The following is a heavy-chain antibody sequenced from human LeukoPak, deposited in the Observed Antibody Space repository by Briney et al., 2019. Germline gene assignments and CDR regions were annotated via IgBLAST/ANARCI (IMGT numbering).Heavy chain of an antibody. CDR3: ARHDSSGYGYYYFDY. CDR1: GYTFTSYG. D-gene: IGHD3-22*01. J-gene: IGHJ4*02. Sequence: RASVKVSCKASGYTFTSYGISWVRQAPGQGLEWMGWISAYNGNTNYAQKLQGRVTMTTDTSTSTAYMELRSLRSDDTAVYYCARHDSSGYGYYYFDYWGQGTLVTVSS. CDR2: ISAYNGNT. V-gene: IGHV1-18*01.